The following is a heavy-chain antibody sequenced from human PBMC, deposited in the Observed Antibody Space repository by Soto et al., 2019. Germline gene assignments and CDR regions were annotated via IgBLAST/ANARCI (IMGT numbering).Heavy chain of an antibody. CDR3: ARHPGYYDILTGYTTYYFDY. CDR1: RGSISRYY. J-gene: IGHJ4*02. CDR2: IYYRGNT. D-gene: IGHD3-9*01. Sequence: SETLSLTCTVSRGSISRYYFSWIRQPPGKGLEWIGYIYYRGNTDHNPSLKSRVTISLDTPKNQFSLKLSSVTAADTAVYYCARHPGYYDILTGYTTYYFDYWGQGILVTVSS. V-gene: IGHV4-59*08.